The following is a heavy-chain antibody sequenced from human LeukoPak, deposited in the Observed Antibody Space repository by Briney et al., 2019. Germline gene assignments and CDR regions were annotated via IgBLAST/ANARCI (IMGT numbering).Heavy chain of an antibody. J-gene: IGHJ4*02. CDR1: GGSISSYY. D-gene: IGHD2-2*01. Sequence: SETLSLTCTVSGGSISSYYWSWIRQPPGKGLEWIGYIYYSGSTNYNPSLKSRVTISVDMSKNQFSPKLSSVTAADTAVYYCARDKKGASCYDYWGQGTLVTVSS. CDR2: IYYSGST. V-gene: IGHV4-59*01. CDR3: ARDKKGASCYDY.